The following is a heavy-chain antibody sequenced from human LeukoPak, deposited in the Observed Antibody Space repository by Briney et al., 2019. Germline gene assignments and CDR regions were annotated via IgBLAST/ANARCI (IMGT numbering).Heavy chain of an antibody. CDR1: GFTFSDYY. D-gene: IGHD4-11*01. V-gene: IGHV3-11*06. J-gene: IGHJ6*02. Sequence: GGSLRLSCAASGFTFSDYYMSWLRQAPGKGLEWVSYISSSSSYTNYADSVKGRFTISRDNAKNSLYLQMNSLRAEDTAVYYCARAPHYSNYGPYYYGMDVWGQGTTVTVSS. CDR3: ARAPHYSNYGPYYYGMDV. CDR2: ISSSSSYT.